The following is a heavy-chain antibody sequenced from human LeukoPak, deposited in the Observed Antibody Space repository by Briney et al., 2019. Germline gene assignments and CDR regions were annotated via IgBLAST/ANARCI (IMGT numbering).Heavy chain of an antibody. V-gene: IGHV1-2*02. D-gene: IGHD6-13*01. CDR2: INPNSGDT. CDR1: EYTFTGYY. Sequence: ASVKVSCKTSEYTFTGYYMHWVRQAPGQGLEWMGWINPNSGDTNYAQKFQGRVTMTRDTSISTAYMELSRLRSEDTAVYYCATVLSSSRFDYWGQGTLVTVSS. CDR3: ATVLSSSRFDY. J-gene: IGHJ4*02.